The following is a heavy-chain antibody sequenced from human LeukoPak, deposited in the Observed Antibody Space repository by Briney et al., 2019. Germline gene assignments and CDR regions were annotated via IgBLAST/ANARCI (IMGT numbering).Heavy chain of an antibody. V-gene: IGHV3-30*03. J-gene: IGHJ6*03. Sequence: PGGSLRLSCAASGFTFSSYGMHWVRQAPGKGLEWVAVISYDGSNKYYADSVKGRFTISRDNSKNTLYLQMNSLRAEDTAVYYCARDRWFGDHYYMDVWGKGTTVTISS. D-gene: IGHD3-10*01. CDR3: ARDRWFGDHYYMDV. CDR1: GFTFSSYG. CDR2: ISYDGSNK.